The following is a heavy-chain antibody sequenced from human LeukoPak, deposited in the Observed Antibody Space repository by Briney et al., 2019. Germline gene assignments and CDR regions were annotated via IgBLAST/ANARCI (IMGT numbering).Heavy chain of an antibody. D-gene: IGHD1-7*01. CDR2: IYTSGST. CDR1: GGSISSYY. V-gene: IGHV4-4*07. CDR3: ARSLWGGTFDL. Sequence: ASETLSLTCTVSGGSISSYYWSWIRQPAGKGLEWIGRIYTSGSTNYNPSLKSRVTMSVDTSKNQFSLNVSSVTAADTAVYYCARSLWGGTFDLWGQGTLVTVSS. J-gene: IGHJ4*02.